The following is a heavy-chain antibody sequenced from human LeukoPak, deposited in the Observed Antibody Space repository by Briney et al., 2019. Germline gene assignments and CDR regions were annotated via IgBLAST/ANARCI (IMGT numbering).Heavy chain of an antibody. J-gene: IGHJ5*02. D-gene: IGHD3-3*01. V-gene: IGHV3-23*01. CDR2: GGST. Sequence: GGSTYYADSVKRRFTISRYNSKNTLYLQMNSLRAEDTAVYYCAKALGGYYDFWSGYQNWFDPWGQGTLFTVSS. CDR3: AKALGGYYDFWSGYQNWFDP.